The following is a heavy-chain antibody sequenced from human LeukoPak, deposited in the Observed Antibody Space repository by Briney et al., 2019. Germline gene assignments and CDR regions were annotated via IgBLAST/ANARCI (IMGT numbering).Heavy chain of an antibody. CDR1: GFTFSSYW. CDR3: AKGQVASGNTLRFDS. J-gene: IGHJ4*02. D-gene: IGHD4-23*01. Sequence: GGSLRLSCAASGFTFSSYWMSWVRQAPGKGLEWVANIKQDGSEKYYVDSVKGRFTISRDNSKNTLYMQMNSLRAEDTAVCYCAKGQVASGNTLRFDSWGQGTLVTVSS. CDR2: IKQDGSEK. V-gene: IGHV3-7*03.